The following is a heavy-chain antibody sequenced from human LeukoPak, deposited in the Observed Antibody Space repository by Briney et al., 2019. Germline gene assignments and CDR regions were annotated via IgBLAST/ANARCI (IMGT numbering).Heavy chain of an antibody. V-gene: IGHV4-39*07. CDR3: ARDPTYYDFWSGSSDAFDI. Sequence: PSETLSLTCTVSGGSISSSSYYWGWIRQPPGKGLEWIGRIYYSGSTYYNPSLKSRVTISVDTSKNQFSLKLSSVTAADTAVYYRARDPTYYDFWSGSSDAFDIWGQGTMVSVSS. D-gene: IGHD3-3*01. CDR2: IYYSGST. J-gene: IGHJ3*02. CDR1: GGSISSSSYY.